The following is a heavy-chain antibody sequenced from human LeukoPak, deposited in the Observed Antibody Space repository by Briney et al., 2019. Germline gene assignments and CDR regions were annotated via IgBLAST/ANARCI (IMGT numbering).Heavy chain of an antibody. CDR1: GLTFSSHW. CDR2: ITNDGSST. CDR3: ARDRRYSSGWYFDY. D-gene: IGHD6-19*01. Sequence: PGGSLRLSCAASGLTFSSHWMHWVRQAPGKGLVWVSRITNDGSSTTYADSAKGRFTISRDNAKNMLYLQVNSLRAEDTAVYYCARDRRYSSGWYFDYWGQGTLVTVSS. J-gene: IGHJ4*02. V-gene: IGHV3-74*01.